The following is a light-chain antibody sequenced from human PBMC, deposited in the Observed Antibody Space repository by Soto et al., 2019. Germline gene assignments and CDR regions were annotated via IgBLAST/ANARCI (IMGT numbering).Light chain of an antibody. Sequence: QSALTQPPSASGSPGQSVTISCTGTSSDVGTYSYVSWYQQHPGKAPKLMIYEVSKRPSGVPDRFSGSRSGNTASLTVSGLQAEDEADYYCSSYAGSNKGVFGGGTKLTVL. J-gene: IGLJ2*01. CDR3: SSYAGSNKGV. V-gene: IGLV2-8*01. CDR2: EVS. CDR1: SSDVGTYSY.